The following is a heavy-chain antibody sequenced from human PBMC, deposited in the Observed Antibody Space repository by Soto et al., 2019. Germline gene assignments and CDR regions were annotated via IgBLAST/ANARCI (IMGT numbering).Heavy chain of an antibody. Sequence: QVQLVESGGGVVQPGRSLRLSCAASGFTFSSYGMHWVRQAPGKGLEWVAVISYDGSNKYYADSVKGRFTISRDNSKNXLSLQMNSLRAEETAVYYCAKGWGYYGGKLGCVDYWGQGALVTVSS. CDR3: AKGWGYYGGKLGCVDY. CDR2: ISYDGSNK. V-gene: IGHV3-30*18. CDR1: GFTFSSYG. J-gene: IGHJ4*02. D-gene: IGHD4-17*01.